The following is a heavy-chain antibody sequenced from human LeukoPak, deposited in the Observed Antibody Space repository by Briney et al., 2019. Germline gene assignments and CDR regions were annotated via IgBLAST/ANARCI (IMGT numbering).Heavy chain of an antibody. CDR3: ARERNYYGSGSYDY. Sequence: GGSLRLSCAASGFTFSSYWMSWVRQAPGKGLEWVANIKQDGSEKYYVDSVKGRFTISRDNAKNSLYLQMNSLRAKDTAVYYCARERNYYGSGSYDYWGQGTLVTVSS. CDR2: IKQDGSEK. CDR1: GFTFSSYW. J-gene: IGHJ4*02. V-gene: IGHV3-7*01. D-gene: IGHD3-10*01.